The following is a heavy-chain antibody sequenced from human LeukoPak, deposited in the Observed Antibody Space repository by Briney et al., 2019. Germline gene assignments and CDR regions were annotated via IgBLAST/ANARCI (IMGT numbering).Heavy chain of an antibody. V-gene: IGHV4-34*01. Sequence: PSETLSLTCAVYGGSFSGYYWSWIRQPPGKGLEWIGEINHSGSTNYNPSLKRRVTISVDTSKNQFSLKLSSVTAADTAVYYCARVLAVAHFSFNNWFDPWGQGTLVTVSS. D-gene: IGHD6-19*01. CDR1: GGSFSGYY. J-gene: IGHJ5*02. CDR2: INHSGST. CDR3: ARVLAVAHFSFNNWFDP.